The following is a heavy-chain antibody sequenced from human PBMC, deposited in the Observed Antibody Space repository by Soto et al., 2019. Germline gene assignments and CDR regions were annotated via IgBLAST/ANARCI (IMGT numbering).Heavy chain of an antibody. CDR1: GGTFSSYA. CDR3: AGGGGGGG. D-gene: IGHD3-10*01. V-gene: IGHV1-69*06. Sequence: QVQLVQSGAEVKKPGSSVKVSCKASGGTFSSYAISWVRQAPGQGLEWMGGIIPIFGTANYAQKFQGRVTIPGDKPTSTAYRGRGRLRSEATAVFSGAGGGGGGGWGQGTLVTVSS. J-gene: IGHJ4*02. CDR2: IIPIFGTA.